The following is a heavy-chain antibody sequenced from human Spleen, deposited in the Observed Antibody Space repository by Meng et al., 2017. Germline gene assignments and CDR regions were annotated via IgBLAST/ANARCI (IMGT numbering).Heavy chain of an antibody. Sequence: GESLKISCAASGFTFSSYWMHWVRQAPGKGLVWVSRINSDGSSTSYADSVKGRFTISRDNAKNSLYLQMNSLRAEDTAVYYCARERGKGSYYYNAMDGWGQGTTVTVSS. CDR1: GFTFSSYW. V-gene: IGHV3-74*01. J-gene: IGHJ6*02. CDR2: INSDGSST. D-gene: IGHD3-16*01. CDR3: ARERGKGSYYYNAMDG.